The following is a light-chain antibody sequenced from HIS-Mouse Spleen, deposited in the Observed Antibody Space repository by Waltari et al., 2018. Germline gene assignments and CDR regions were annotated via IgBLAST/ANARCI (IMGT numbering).Light chain of an antibody. Sequence: QSVLTQPPSASGTPGQRVTISCSGSSSNIGSNYVYWYQQLPGTAPKLLSYRNKERPSGVTDRFSGAKSGTSASLAIRGLRSEDEADYYCAACDDSLSGPVFGGGTKLTVL. CDR1: SSNIGSNY. CDR2: RNK. V-gene: IGLV1-47*01. J-gene: IGLJ3*02. CDR3: AACDDSLSGPV.